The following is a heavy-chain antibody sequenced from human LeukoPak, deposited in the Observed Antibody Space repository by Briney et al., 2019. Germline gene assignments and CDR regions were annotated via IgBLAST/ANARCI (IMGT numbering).Heavy chain of an antibody. Sequence: GRSLRLSCAASGFTFSRYGMHWVRQAPGKGLEWVAVIWYDGSNKYYADSVKGRFTISRDNSENTLYLQMNSLRAEDTAVYYCARDYSSGYYNYFDYWGQGTLVTVSS. CDR2: IWYDGSNK. CDR1: GFTFSRYG. J-gene: IGHJ4*02. V-gene: IGHV3-33*01. CDR3: ARDYSSGYYNYFDY. D-gene: IGHD3-22*01.